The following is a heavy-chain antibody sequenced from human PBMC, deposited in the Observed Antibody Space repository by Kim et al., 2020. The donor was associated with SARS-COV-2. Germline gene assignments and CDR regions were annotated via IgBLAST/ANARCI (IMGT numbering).Heavy chain of an antibody. CDR2: ISSSSSYI. CDR3: ARDLNGRFGELFGYYGMDV. CDR1: GFTFSSYS. V-gene: IGHV3-21*01. D-gene: IGHD3-10*01. Sequence: GGSLRLSCAASGFTFSSYSMNWVRQAPGKGLEWVSSISSSSSYIYYADSVKGRFTISRDNAKNSLYLQMNSLRAEDTAVYYCARDLNGRFGELFGYYGMDVWGQGTTVTVSS. J-gene: IGHJ6*02.